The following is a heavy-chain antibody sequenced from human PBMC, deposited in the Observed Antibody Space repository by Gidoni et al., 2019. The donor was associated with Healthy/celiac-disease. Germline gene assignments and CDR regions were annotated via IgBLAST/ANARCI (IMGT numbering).Heavy chain of an antibody. Sequence: QVQLVPSGAEVKKPGSSVKVSCKASGGTFSSYAISRVRQAPGQGLEWMGGIIPIFGTANYAQKFQGRVTITADESTSTAYMELSSLRSEDTAVYYCAIELPDIVVVPAASHYAFDIWGQGTMVTVSS. CDR3: AIELPDIVVVPAASHYAFDI. CDR1: GGTFSSYA. CDR2: IIPIFGTA. D-gene: IGHD2-2*01. J-gene: IGHJ3*02. V-gene: IGHV1-69*01.